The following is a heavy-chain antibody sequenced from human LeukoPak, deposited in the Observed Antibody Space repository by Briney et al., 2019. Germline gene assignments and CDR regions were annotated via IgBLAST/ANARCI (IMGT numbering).Heavy chain of an antibody. V-gene: IGHV3-74*01. Sequence: GGSLRLSCAASGFTFNNYWMHWVRQVPGKGLVWVSRINADGTRTNYVDSAKGRFTISRDNARDTLFLQMNSLGAEDSAVYYCAKAPVTTCSGAYCYPFDYWSQGTLVTVSS. D-gene: IGHD2-15*01. J-gene: IGHJ4*02. CDR2: INADGTRT. CDR3: AKAPVTTCSGAYCYPFDY. CDR1: GFTFNNYW.